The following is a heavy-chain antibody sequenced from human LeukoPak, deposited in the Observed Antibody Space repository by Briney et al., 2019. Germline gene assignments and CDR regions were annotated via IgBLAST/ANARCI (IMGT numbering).Heavy chain of an antibody. V-gene: IGHV4-4*07. CDR1: GGSVTTYY. CDR2: ISTSGTT. J-gene: IGHJ4*02. Sequence: SETLSLTCTVSGGSVTTYYWSWIRQSAGKGLEWIGHISTSGTTTYNPSLKSRVTMSVDTSKNQFSLKLTSVTAADTAVYYCARDHYYDSSGYFDYWGQGTLVTVSS. CDR3: ARDHYYDSSGYFDY. D-gene: IGHD3-22*01.